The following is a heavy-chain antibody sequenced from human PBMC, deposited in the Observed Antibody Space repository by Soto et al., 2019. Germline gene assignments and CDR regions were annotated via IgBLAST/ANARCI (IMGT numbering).Heavy chain of an antibody. CDR2: ISYDGSNK. Sequence: SLRLACAASGFTFSNYGMHWVRQAPGKGLEWVAVISYDGSNKYYADSVKGRFTISRDNSKNTLYLQMNSLRAEDTAVYYCAKDAVGATGWFEPWGKGTLVTVS. J-gene: IGHJ5*02. CDR3: AKDAVGATGWFEP. CDR1: GFTFSNYG. D-gene: IGHD1-26*01. V-gene: IGHV3-30*18.